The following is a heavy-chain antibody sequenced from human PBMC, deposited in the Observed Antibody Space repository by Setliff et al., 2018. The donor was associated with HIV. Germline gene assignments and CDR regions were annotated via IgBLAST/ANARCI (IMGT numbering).Heavy chain of an antibody. J-gene: IGHJ4*02. V-gene: IGHV4-59*11. Sequence: SETLSLTCSVFGGSMNSHYWSWIRQPPGKGLEWIGLIYYTGIPTYNTSPKSRVTMSVDRSKNHFSLRLSAVTAADTAVYYCAASVADYGKGGGMGYWGQGTLVTVSS. CDR3: AASVADYGKGGGMGY. D-gene: IGHD3-10*01. CDR2: IYYTGIP. CDR1: GGSMNSHY.